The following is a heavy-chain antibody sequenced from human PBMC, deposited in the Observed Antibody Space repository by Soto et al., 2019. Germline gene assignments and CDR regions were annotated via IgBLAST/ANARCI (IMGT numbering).Heavy chain of an antibody. V-gene: IGHV6-1*01. CDR1: GDSVSSKSAA. CDR2: TYYRSKWYN. D-gene: IGHD5-12*01. CDR3: ARVPTPFSLKIGYEDAFDF. J-gene: IGHJ3*01. Sequence: SQTLSLTCAISGDSVSSKSAAWNWIRQSPSRGLEWLGRTYYRSKWYNDYAVSVKSRITINPDTSKNQFSQQLNSVTPEDTAVYYCARVPTPFSLKIGYEDAFDFWGKGTMVTVSS.